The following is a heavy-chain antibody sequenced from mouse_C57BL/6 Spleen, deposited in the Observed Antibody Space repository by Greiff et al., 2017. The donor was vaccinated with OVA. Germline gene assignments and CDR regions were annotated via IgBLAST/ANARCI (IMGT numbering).Heavy chain of an antibody. CDR2: INPGSGGT. CDR1: GYAFTNYL. D-gene: IGHD1-1*01. Sequence: QVQLQQSGAELVRPGTSVKVSCKASGYAFTNYLIERVKQRPGQGLEWIGVINPGSGGTNYNEKFKGKATLTADKSSSTAYMQLSSLTSEDSAVYFCARGDYGSSSWYFDVWGTGTTVTVSS. V-gene: IGHV1-54*01. CDR3: ARGDYGSSSWYFDV. J-gene: IGHJ1*03.